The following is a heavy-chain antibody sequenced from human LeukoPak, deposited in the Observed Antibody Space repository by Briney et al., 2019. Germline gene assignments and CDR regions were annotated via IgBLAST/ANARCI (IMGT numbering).Heavy chain of an antibody. CDR2: IKQDGSEK. Sequence: GGSLRLSCAASGFTFSSYWMSWVRQAPGKGLEWVANIKQDGSEKYYVDSVEGRFTISRDNAKNSLYLQMNSLRAEDTAVYYCARGLPYDSFDYWGQGTLVTVSS. V-gene: IGHV3-7*01. CDR1: GFTFSSYW. CDR3: ARGLPYDSFDY. D-gene: IGHD3-16*01. J-gene: IGHJ4*02.